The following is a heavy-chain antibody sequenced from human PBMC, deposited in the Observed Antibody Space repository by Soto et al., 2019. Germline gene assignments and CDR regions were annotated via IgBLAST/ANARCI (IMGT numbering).Heavy chain of an antibody. J-gene: IGHJ5*02. CDR1: GGSISSGGYS. V-gene: IGHV4-30-2*01. Sequence: SETLSLTSAVSGGSISSGGYSWSWIRQPPGKGLERIGYIYHSASTYYNPSLKSRVTISVDRSKNQFSLKLRSVTAADTAVYYCAREVDSSGGNWFDPWGQGTLVTVSS. CDR3: AREVDSSGGNWFDP. CDR2: IYHSAST. D-gene: IGHD3-22*01.